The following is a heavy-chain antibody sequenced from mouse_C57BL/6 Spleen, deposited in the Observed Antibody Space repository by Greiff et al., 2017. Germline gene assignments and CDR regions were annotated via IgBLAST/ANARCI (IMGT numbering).Heavy chain of an antibody. CDR2: IDPNSGGT. J-gene: IGHJ3*01. CDR3: ASGDSSGSAWFAY. D-gene: IGHD3-2*02. Sequence: QVQLKQSGAELVKPGASVKLSCKASGYTFTSYWMHWVKQCPGRGLEWIGRIDPNSGGTKYNEKFKSKATLTVDKPSSTAYMQLSSLTSEDSAVYYCASGDSSGSAWFAYWGQGTLVTVSA. V-gene: IGHV1-72*01. CDR1: GYTFTSYW.